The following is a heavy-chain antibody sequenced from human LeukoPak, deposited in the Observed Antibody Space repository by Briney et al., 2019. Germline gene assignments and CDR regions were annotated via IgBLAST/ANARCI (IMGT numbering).Heavy chain of an antibody. J-gene: IGHJ4*02. D-gene: IGHD3-16*01. Sequence: GASVKVSCKASGYTFTSYDINWVRQATGQGLEWMGWMNPNSGNTGYAQKFQGRVTMTRNTSISTAYMELSSLISEDTAVYYCARSGLLRVGDPLDYWGQGTLVTVSS. V-gene: IGHV1-8*01. CDR3: ARSGLLRVGDPLDY. CDR1: GYTFTSYD. CDR2: MNPNSGNT.